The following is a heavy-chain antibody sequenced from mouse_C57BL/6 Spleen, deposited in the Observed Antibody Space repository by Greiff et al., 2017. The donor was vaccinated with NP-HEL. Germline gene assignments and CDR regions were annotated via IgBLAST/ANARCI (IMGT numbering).Heavy chain of an antibody. CDR1: GYTFTSYW. CDR3: ARNYGSSYAWFAY. J-gene: IGHJ3*01. V-gene: IGHV1-59*01. D-gene: IGHD1-1*01. Sequence: VQLQQSGAELVRPGTSVKLSCKASGYTFTSYWMHWVKQRPGQGLEWIGVIDPSDSYTNYNQKFKGKATLTVDTSSSTAYMQLSSLTSEDSAVYYCARNYGSSYAWFAYWGQGTLVTVSA. CDR2: IDPSDSYT.